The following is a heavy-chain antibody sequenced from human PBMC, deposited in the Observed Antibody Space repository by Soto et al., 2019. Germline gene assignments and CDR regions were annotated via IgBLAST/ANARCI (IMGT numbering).Heavy chain of an antibody. J-gene: IGHJ4*02. CDR2: IGVGSGNT. CDR1: GFTFTSSA. CDR3: AATDPLDTAMAIDY. V-gene: IGHV1-58*01. Sequence: SVKVSCKASGFTFTSSAVQWVRQARGQRLEGIGWIGVGSGNTNYAQKFQERVTITRDMSTSTAYMELSSLRSEDTAVYYCAATDPLDTAMAIDYWGQGTMVTVSS. D-gene: IGHD5-18*01.